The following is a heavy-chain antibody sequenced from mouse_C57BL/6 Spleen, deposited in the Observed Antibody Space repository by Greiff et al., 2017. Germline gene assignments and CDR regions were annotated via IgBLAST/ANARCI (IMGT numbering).Heavy chain of an antibody. Sequence: VQLQQPGAELVKPGASVQLSCKASGYTFTSYWMHWVKQRPGRGLEWIGRIDPNSGGTTYNEKFKSKATLTVDQSSSTAYMQLNSLTSEDSAVYYCARGYWDGAMDDWGQGTSVTVSS. D-gene: IGHD4-1*01. CDR2: IDPNSGGT. CDR3: ARGYWDGAMDD. J-gene: IGHJ4*01. V-gene: IGHV1-62-3*01. CDR1: GYTFTSYW.